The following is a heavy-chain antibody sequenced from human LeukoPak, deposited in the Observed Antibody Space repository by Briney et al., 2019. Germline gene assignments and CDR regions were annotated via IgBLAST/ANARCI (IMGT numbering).Heavy chain of an antibody. CDR2: IYSSGGT. D-gene: IGHD3-22*01. J-gene: IGHJ4*02. CDR3: ARDSISSGSMDL. Sequence: GGSLRLSCAASGFTFGDYALSWVRQAPGKGLEWVSVIYSSGGTYYADSVRGRFTISRDNSKNTLYLQMNSLRIEDMALYYCARDSISSGSMDLWGQGTLVTVS. V-gene: IGHV3-53*01. CDR1: GFTFGDYA.